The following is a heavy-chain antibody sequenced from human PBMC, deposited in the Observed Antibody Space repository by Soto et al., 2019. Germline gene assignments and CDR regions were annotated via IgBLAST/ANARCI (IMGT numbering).Heavy chain of an antibody. CDR3: AKGGMTTVTLFDY. CDR2: ISASGGNT. V-gene: IGHV3-23*01. J-gene: IGHJ4*02. CDR1: GFTLSSSV. Sequence: GSLRLSCAASGFTLSSSVMSWVRQAPGKGLEWVSSISASGGNTYSADSVKGRFTISRDSSKNTLFLQMDSLGAEDTAVYYCAKGGMTTVTLFDYWGQGTLVTVSS. D-gene: IGHD4-17*01.